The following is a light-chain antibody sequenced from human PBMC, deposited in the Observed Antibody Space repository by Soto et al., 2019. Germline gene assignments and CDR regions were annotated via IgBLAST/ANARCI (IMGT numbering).Light chain of an antibody. CDR3: QQSYTTPRT. Sequence: DIQLTQSPSSLSSFVGDRVTITWQAIQTIRKYLNWYQQKPGKAPNLLIYGATTLQTGVPSRFSGSGSGTGFTLTISSLQPEDSATYFCQQSYTTPRTFGQGTKVDI. V-gene: IGKV1-39*01. CDR1: QTIRKY. CDR2: GAT. J-gene: IGKJ1*01.